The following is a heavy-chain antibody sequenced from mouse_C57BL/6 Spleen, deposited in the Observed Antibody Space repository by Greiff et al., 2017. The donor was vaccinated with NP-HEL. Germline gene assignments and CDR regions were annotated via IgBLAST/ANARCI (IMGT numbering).Heavy chain of an antibody. D-gene: IGHD2-4*01. CDR2: ISPGDGDT. Sequence: VQLRQSGPELVKPGASVKISCQASGYAFSSSWMNWVKQRPGKGLAWIGRISPGDGDTNYNGKFKGKATLTADKSSSTAYMQLSSLTSEDSAVYFCARSIYYDYDGAWFAYWGQGTLVTVSA. CDR1: GYAFSSSW. CDR3: ARSIYYDYDGAWFAY. V-gene: IGHV1-82*01. J-gene: IGHJ3*01.